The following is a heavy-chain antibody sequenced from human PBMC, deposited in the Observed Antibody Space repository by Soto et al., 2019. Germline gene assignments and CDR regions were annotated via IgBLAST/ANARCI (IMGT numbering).Heavy chain of an antibody. D-gene: IGHD2-2*01. CDR1: GGTFSRYS. Sequence: QVQLVQSGAEVKKPGSSVKVSCKASGGTFSRYSITWVRQAPGHGLEWIGRIIPIFGIASYAQKFQGRVTITTDEPTSTADMEQSSLRSDDTAVYYCGREDRDRETGLVPAAIDGMDVWGQGTTVTVSS. CDR2: IIPIFGIA. V-gene: IGHV1-69*05. J-gene: IGHJ6*02. CDR3: GREDRDRETGLVPAAIDGMDV.